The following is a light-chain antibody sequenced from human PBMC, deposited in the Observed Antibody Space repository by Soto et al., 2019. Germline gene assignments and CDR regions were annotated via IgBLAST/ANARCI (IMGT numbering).Light chain of an antibody. CDR1: QSVSTN. CDR3: QQYNNWTPIT. CDR2: AAS. J-gene: IGKJ5*01. V-gene: IGKV3-15*01. Sequence: EIVMTQSPSTLSASLGERATLSCRASQSVSTNIDWYQQKPGQAPRLLIYAASTKATGIPARFSGSGSGTAFTLTISSLQSEDVAAYYCQQYNNWTPITFGQGTRLDIK.